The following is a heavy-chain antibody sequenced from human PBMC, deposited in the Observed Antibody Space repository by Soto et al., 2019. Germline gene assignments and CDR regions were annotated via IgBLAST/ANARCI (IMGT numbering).Heavy chain of an antibody. V-gene: IGHV4-4*07. D-gene: IGHD6-6*01. CDR3: ARDVVTSIADPNYFDY. J-gene: IGHJ4*02. CDR2: IYTSGST. Sequence: SETLSLTCTVSGGSISSYYWSWIRQPAGKGLEWIGRIYTSGSTNYNPSLKSRVTMSVDTSKNQFSLKLSSVTAADTAVYYCARDVVTSIADPNYFDYWGQGTLGTVS. CDR1: GGSISSYY.